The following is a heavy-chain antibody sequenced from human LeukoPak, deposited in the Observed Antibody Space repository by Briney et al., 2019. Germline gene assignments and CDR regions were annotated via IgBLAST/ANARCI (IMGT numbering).Heavy chain of an antibody. V-gene: IGHV3-48*01. CDR3: ARDREDIVATITGSY. J-gene: IGHJ4*02. Sequence: GGSLRLSCAASGFTFSSYSMNWVRQAPGKGLEWVSYISSSSSTIYYADSVKGRFTISRDNAKNSLYLQMNSLRAEDTAVYYCARDREDIVATITGSYWGQGTLVTVSS. D-gene: IGHD5-12*01. CDR1: GFTFSSYS. CDR2: ISSSSSTI.